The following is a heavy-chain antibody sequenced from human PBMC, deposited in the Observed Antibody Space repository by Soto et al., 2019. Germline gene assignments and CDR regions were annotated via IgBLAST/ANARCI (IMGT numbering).Heavy chain of an antibody. Sequence: SETLSLTCTVSGGSISSYYWSWIRQPPGKGLEWIGYIYYSGSTNYNPSLKSRVTISVDTSKNQFSLKLSSVTAADTAVYYCARLAPPPGRLDPWGQGTLVTVSS. V-gene: IGHV4-59*08. J-gene: IGHJ5*02. CDR3: ARLAPPPGRLDP. D-gene: IGHD2-15*01. CDR1: GGSISSYY. CDR2: IYYSGST.